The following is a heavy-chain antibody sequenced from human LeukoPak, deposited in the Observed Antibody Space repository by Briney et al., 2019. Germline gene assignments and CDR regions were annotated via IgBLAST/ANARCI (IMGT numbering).Heavy chain of an antibody. CDR1: GGSFSGYY. Sequence: SETLSLTCAVYGGSFSGYYWSWIRQPPGKGLEWIGEINHSGSTNYNPSLKSRVTISVDTSKNQFSLKLSSVTAADTAVYYCARGRWPQRPRPYYFDYWGQGTLVTVSS. V-gene: IGHV4-34*01. CDR3: ARGRWPQRPRPYYFDY. D-gene: IGHD5-24*01. CDR2: INHSGST. J-gene: IGHJ4*02.